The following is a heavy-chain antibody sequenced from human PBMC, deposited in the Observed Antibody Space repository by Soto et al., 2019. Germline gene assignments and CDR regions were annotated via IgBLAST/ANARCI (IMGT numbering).Heavy chain of an antibody. CDR1: GGSISSSNW. CDR3: ARGLVVRGVISSGYYGMDV. D-gene: IGHD3-10*01. Sequence: PSETLSLTCAVSGGSISSSNWWSWVRQPPGKGLEWIGEIYHSGSTNYNPSLKSRVTISVDKSKNQFSLKLSSVTAADTAVYYCARGLVVRGVISSGYYGMDVWGQGTTVTVSS. V-gene: IGHV4-4*02. CDR2: IYHSGST. J-gene: IGHJ6*02.